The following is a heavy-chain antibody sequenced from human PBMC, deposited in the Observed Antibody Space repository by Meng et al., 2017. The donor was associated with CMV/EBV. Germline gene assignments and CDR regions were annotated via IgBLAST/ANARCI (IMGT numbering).Heavy chain of an antibody. CDR2: IYPNSGGT. V-gene: IGHV1-2*02. CDR1: GYRFSDHY. J-gene: IGHJ4*02. Sequence: QGELGQLVAEVKSPGASVKFSCQTSGYRFSDHYMHWVRQAPGQGLEWMGWIYPNSGGTHYAQKFQDRVTMTRDTSISTVYMELSRLTSDDTAVYYCVRDHNWGPDYWGQGTLVTVSS. D-gene: IGHD1-1*01. CDR3: VRDHNWGPDY.